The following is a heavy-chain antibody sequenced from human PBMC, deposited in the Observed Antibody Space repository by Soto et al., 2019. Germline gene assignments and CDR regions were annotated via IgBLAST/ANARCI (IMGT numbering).Heavy chain of an antibody. J-gene: IGHJ4*01. Sequence: PGGSLRLSCAASGFTFSSHLMHWVRQAPGQGLEWVSGISGIGGGGSTFYTDSVKGRFTISRDNSKNTLYLQMSSLRVEDTAIYYCAQTWGSYREVFDYWGHGTLLTVSS. CDR3: AQTWGSYREVFDY. CDR2: ISGIGGGGST. V-gene: IGHV3-23*01. D-gene: IGHD3-16*02. CDR1: GFTFSSHL.